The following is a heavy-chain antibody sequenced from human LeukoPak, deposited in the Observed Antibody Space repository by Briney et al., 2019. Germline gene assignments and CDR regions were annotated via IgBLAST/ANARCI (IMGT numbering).Heavy chain of an antibody. CDR1: GYTSTGYF. Sequence: ASVKVSCKASGYTSTGYFIHWVRQAPGQGLEWVGWINPNSGATNYAQKFQGRVTMTRDTSISTTYMELSRVRSDDTAVYYCARDYPHIRGVDVWGQGTTVTVSS. CDR2: INPNSGAT. J-gene: IGHJ6*02. CDR3: ARDYPHIRGVDV. V-gene: IGHV1-2*02. D-gene: IGHD2-21*01.